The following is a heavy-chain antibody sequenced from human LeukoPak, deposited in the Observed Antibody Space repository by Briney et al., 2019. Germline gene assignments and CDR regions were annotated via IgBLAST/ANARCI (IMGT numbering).Heavy chain of an antibody. V-gene: IGHV3-20*04. Sequence: GGSLRLSCAASGFTFGDYGMTWVRQAPGKGLEWVSGINWNGGSTAYADSEKGRFTISRDNAKNSLYLQMNSLRAEDTAFYYCTKMRGSLYAFDIWGRGTMVTVS. J-gene: IGHJ3*02. CDR2: INWNGGST. D-gene: IGHD2-15*01. CDR1: GFTFGDYG. CDR3: TKMRGSLYAFDI.